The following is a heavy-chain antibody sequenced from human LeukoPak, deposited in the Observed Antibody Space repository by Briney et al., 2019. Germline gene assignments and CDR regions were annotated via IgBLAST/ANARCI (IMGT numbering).Heavy chain of an antibody. CDR1: GYTFTSYG. J-gene: IGHJ6*02. CDR2: ISAYNGNT. Sequence: GAAVKVSCKASGYTFTSYGISWVRPAPGQGLEWMGWISAYNGNTNYAQKLQGRVTMTTGTSTSTAYMELRSLRSDDTAVYYCARDFRSPPTYYYYGMDVWGQGTTVTVSS. V-gene: IGHV1-18*01. CDR3: ARDFRSPPTYYYYGMDV.